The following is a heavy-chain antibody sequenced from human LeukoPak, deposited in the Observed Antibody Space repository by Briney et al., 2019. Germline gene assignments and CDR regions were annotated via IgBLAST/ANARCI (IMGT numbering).Heavy chain of an antibody. CDR2: IYHSGST. J-gene: IGHJ4*02. V-gene: IGHV4-38-2*01. D-gene: IGHD3-10*01. Sequence: SETLSLTCAVSGYSISSGYYWGWIRQPPGKGLEWIGSIYHSGSTYYNPSLKSRVTISVDTSKNQFSLKLSSVTAADTAVYYCARGSGSFGYWGQGTLVTVSS. CDR1: GYSISSGYY. CDR3: ARGSGSFGY.